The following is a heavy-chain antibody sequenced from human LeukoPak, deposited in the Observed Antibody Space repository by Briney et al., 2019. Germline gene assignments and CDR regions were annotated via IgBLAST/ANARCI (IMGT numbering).Heavy chain of an antibody. CDR1: GFSFSSYW. CDR2: INSAGIST. J-gene: IGHJ4*02. D-gene: IGHD2-8*01. Sequence: SGGSLRLSCTASGFSFSSYWMHWVRQAPGKGLVWVSRINSAGISTNYADSVKGRFTISRDNSKNTLYLQMNSLRAEDTAVYYCAKHGVHFDCWGQGTLVTVSS. V-gene: IGHV3-74*01. CDR3: AKHGVHFDC.